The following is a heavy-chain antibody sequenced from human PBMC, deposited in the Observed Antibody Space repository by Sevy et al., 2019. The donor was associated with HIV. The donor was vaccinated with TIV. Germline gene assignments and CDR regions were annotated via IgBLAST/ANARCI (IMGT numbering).Heavy chain of an antibody. Sequence: GETLKISCVASGFTFSDSWMIWVRQAPGKGLERIAFINEDGGRLGYVDSVRGRFTISRENIKNSLYLQMNNLRAEDMALYFCARDRAYSAVDYWGQGALVTVSS. D-gene: IGHD5-18*01. J-gene: IGHJ4*02. CDR2: INEDGGRL. V-gene: IGHV3-7*01. CDR3: ARDRAYSAVDY. CDR1: GFTFSDSW.